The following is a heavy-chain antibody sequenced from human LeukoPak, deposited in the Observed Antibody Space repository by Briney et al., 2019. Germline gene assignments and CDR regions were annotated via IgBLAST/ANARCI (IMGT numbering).Heavy chain of an antibody. V-gene: IGHV3-7*03. Sequence: GSLRLSCAAPGLTFRDFYMTWVRQAPGKGLEWVASIKQDGSEKYYVDSVKGRFTFSRDNAKNSLYLQMDSLRAEDTAIYYCARDKSAGADTGSSFYYWGQGALVTVSS. CDR1: GLTFRDFY. J-gene: IGHJ4*02. D-gene: IGHD3-10*01. CDR2: IKQDGSEK. CDR3: ARDKSAGADTGSSFYY.